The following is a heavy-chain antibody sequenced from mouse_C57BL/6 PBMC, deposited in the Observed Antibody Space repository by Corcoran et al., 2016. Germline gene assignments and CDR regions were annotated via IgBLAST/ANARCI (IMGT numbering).Heavy chain of an antibody. CDR1: GYTFTTYG. V-gene: IGHV9-3*01. J-gene: IGHJ4*01. Sequence: QIQLVQSGPELKKPGETVKISCKDSGYTFTTYGMSWVKKAPGKGLKWMGWINTYSGVPTYADDFKGRFAFSLETSASTAYLQINNLKNEDTATYFCARCDYGSLYYYAMDYWGQGTSVTVSS. D-gene: IGHD1-1*01. CDR3: ARCDYGSLYYYAMDY. CDR2: INTYSGVP.